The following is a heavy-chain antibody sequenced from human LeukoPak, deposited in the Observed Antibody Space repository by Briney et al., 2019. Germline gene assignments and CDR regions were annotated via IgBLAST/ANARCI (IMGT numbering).Heavy chain of an antibody. V-gene: IGHV4-39*01. J-gene: IGHJ5*02. CDR1: GGSISSSSSY. CDR3: ARHYGSGSYYRTFWFDP. D-gene: IGHD3-10*01. CDR2: IYYSGST. Sequence: SETLSLTCTVSGGSISSSSSYWGWIRQPPGKGLEWIGCIYYSGSTYYNPSLKSRVTISVDTSKNQFSLKLSSVTAADTAVYYCARHYGSGSYYRTFWFDPWGQGTLVTVSS.